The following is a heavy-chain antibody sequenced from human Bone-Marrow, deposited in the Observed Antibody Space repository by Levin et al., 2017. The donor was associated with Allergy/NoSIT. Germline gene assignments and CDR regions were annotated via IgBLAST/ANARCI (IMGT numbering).Heavy chain of an antibody. CDR3: AHRDWSLYYYDSSGYQLGWFDL. V-gene: IGHV2-5*01. CDR1: GLSLSTNGVG. D-gene: IGHD3-22*01. J-gene: IGHJ5*02. Sequence: SGPTLVKPKQTLTLTCTFSGLSLSTNGVGVAWIRQPPGKALEWLALIYWNDDKYYSPSLKSRLTVTKDTSKNQVVLTMTNMDPVDTATYYCAHRDWSLYYYDSSGYQLGWFDLWGQGTLVTVSS. CDR2: IYWNDDK.